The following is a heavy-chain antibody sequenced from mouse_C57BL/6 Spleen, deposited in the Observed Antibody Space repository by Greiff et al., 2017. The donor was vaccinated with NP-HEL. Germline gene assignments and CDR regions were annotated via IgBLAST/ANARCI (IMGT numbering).Heavy chain of an antibody. V-gene: IGHV5-9-1*02. CDR2: ISSGGDYI. J-gene: IGHJ4*01. CDR1: GFTFSSYA. D-gene: IGHD3-1*01. Sequence: EVQLVESGEGLVKPGGSLKLSCAASGFTFSSYAVSWVRQTPEKRLEWVAYISSGGDYIYYADTVKGRFTISRDNARNTLYLQMSSLKSEDTAMYYCTRGPGDYAMDYWGQGTSVTVSS. CDR3: TRGPGDYAMDY.